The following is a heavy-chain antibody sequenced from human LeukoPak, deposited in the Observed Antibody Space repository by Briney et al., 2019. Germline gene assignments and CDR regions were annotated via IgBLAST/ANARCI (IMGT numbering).Heavy chain of an antibody. CDR3: ARDIGCSSTSCYLDPLPDH. CDR2: ISAYNGNT. V-gene: IGHV1-18*01. J-gene: IGHJ4*02. Sequence: ASVKVSCKASGYTFTSYGISWVRQAPGQGLEWMGWISAYNGNTNYAQKLQGRVTMTTDTSTSTAYMELRSLRSDDTAVYYCARDIGCSSTSCYLDPLPDHWGQGTLVTVSS. D-gene: IGHD2-2*01. CDR1: GYTFTSYG.